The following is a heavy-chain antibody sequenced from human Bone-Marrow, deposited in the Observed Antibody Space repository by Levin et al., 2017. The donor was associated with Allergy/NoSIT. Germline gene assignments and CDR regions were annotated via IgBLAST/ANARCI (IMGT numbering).Heavy chain of an antibody. CDR2: IYYTGST. J-gene: IGHJ4*02. Sequence: SQTLSLTCNVSGGSVSSGSYYWSWIRQPPGKGLEWIGYIYYTGSTDYNPSLKSRVAISIDTWKNQLSLKLSSVTAADTAVYYCARAPADSSGWFGEYYFDYWGQGTLVTVSS. CDR3: ARAPADSSGWFGEYYFDY. D-gene: IGHD6-19*01. CDR1: GGSVSSGSYY. V-gene: IGHV4-61*01.